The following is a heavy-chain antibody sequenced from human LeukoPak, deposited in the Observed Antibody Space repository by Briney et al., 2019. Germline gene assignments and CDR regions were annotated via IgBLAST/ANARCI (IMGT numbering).Heavy chain of an antibody. J-gene: IGHJ4*02. CDR3: ARDGQEAAALDY. V-gene: IGHV3-30-3*01. Sequence: GSLSLSCAASGFTFSSYAMHWDRQAPGKGLEWVAVISYDGSNKYYADSVKGRFTISRDNSKNTLYLQMNSLRAEDTAVYYCARDGQEAAALDYWGQGTLVTVSS. CDR1: GFTFSSYA. D-gene: IGHD6-13*01. CDR2: ISYDGSNK.